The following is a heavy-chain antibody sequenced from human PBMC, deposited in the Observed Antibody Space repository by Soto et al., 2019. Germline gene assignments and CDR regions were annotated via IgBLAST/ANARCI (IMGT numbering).Heavy chain of an antibody. Sequence: QVQLVESGGGVVQPGRSLRLSCAASGFTFSHYGINWVRQAPGKGLEWLAVISYDGSNKHYADSVKGRFTVSRDNSKNTMYLQMNSVRAEDTAVYFCARYSGKYQGTNDYWGQGTRVNVSS. CDR2: ISYDGSNK. CDR3: ARYSGKYQGTNDY. CDR1: GFTFSHYG. V-gene: IGHV3-30*03. J-gene: IGHJ4*02. D-gene: IGHD1-26*01.